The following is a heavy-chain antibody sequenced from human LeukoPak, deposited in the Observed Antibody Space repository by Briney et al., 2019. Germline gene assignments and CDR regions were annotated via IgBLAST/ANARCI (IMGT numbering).Heavy chain of an antibody. CDR1: GFTFSDYY. CDR2: ISSSGSTI. CDR3: ARIPIVGAHIDY. J-gene: IGHJ4*02. D-gene: IGHD1-26*01. Sequence: SGGSLRLSCAASGFTFSDYYMSWIRQAPGKGLEWVPYISSSGSTIYYADSVKGRFTISRDNAKNSLYLQMNSLRAEDTAVYYCARIPIVGAHIDYWGQGTLVTVSS. V-gene: IGHV3-11*01.